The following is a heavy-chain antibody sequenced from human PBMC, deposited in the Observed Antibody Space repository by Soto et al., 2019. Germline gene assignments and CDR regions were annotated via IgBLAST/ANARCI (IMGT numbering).Heavy chain of an antibody. D-gene: IGHD2-21*01. J-gene: IGHJ4*02. V-gene: IGHV3-23*01. CDR2: ISGSGTST. CDR1: GFTFSSYA. CDR3: AKPLSALFSLGDFKY. Sequence: PGGSLRLSCAASGFTFSSYALNWVRQAPGKGLEWVAEISGSGTSTYYAPSVKGRFIISSDSSKNTLYLRMYSLRAEDTAMYYCAKPLSALFSLGDFKYWGQGALVTVSS.